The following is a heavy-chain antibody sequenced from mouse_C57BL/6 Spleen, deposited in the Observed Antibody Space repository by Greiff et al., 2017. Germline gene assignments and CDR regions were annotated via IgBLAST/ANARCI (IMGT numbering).Heavy chain of an antibody. D-gene: IGHD1-1*01. CDR3: ARLPRTVVANRGFDY. J-gene: IGHJ2*01. Sequence: QVQLQQPGTELVKPGASVKLSCKASGYTFTSYWMHWVKQRPGQGLEWIGNINPSNGGTNYNEKFKSKATLTVDKSSSTAYMQLSSLTSEDSAVYYCARLPRTVVANRGFDYWGQGTTLTVSS. CDR2: INPSNGGT. V-gene: IGHV1-53*01. CDR1: GYTFTSYW.